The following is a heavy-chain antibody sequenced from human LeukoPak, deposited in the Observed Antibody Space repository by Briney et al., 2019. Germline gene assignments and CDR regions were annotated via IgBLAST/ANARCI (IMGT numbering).Heavy chain of an antibody. J-gene: IGHJ4*02. D-gene: IGHD6-13*01. CDR3: ARELGSWYRHFDY. CDR1: GYTFTGYY. V-gene: IGHV1-2*02. CDR2: INPNSGGT. Sequence: ASVKASCKASGYTFTGYYMHWVRQAPGQGLEWMGWINPNSGGTNYAQKFQGRVTMTRDTSISTAYMELSSLRSEDTAVYYCARELGSWYRHFDYWGQGTLVTVSS.